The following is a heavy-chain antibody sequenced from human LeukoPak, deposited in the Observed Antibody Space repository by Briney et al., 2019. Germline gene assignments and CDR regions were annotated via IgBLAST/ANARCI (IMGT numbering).Heavy chain of an antibody. CDR2: IYDSGST. CDR1: GGSIRSSYYY. D-gene: IGHD1-26*01. J-gene: IGHJ4*02. V-gene: IGHV4-39*07. Sequence: PSETLSLTCTVSGGSIRSSYYYWGWIRQPPGKGLEWIGSIYDSGSTNYNPSLKSRVTISVDTSKNQFSLKLTSVTAADTAVYYCARGDSGSFSQFDCWGQGTLVTVSS. CDR3: ARGDSGSFSQFDC.